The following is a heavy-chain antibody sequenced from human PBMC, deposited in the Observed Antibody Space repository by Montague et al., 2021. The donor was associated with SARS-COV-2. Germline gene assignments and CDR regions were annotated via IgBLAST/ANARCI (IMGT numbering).Heavy chain of an antibody. Sequence: SETLSLTCTVSGGSISSYYWSWIRQPPGKGLELIGYIYYSGSTNYNPSLKSRVTISVDTSKNQFSLKLSSVTAADTAVYYCARVAPRYDSITIVGVGIPAWFDPWGQGTLVTVSS. D-gene: IGHD3-3*01. J-gene: IGHJ5*02. CDR2: IYYSGST. V-gene: IGHV4-59*01. CDR3: ARVAPRYDSITIVGVGIPAWFDP. CDR1: GGSISSYY.